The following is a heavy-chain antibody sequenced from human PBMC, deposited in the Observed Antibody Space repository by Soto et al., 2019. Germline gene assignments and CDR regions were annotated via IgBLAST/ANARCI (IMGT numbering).Heavy chain of an antibody. V-gene: IGHV3-30*18. Sequence: GGSLRLSCAASGFTFSSYGMHWVRQAPGKGLEWVAVISYDGRNKYYADSVKGRFTISRDNSKNTLYLQMNSLRAEDTAVYYCAKDLDIMITFGGVIVGYDYWGQGTLVTVSS. CDR1: GFTFSSYG. J-gene: IGHJ4*02. D-gene: IGHD3-16*02. CDR2: ISYDGRNK. CDR3: AKDLDIMITFGGVIVGYDY.